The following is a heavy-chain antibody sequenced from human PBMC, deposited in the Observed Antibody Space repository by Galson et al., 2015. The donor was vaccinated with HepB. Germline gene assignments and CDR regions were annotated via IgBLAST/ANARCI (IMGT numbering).Heavy chain of an antibody. V-gene: IGHV3-30*04. CDR3: ARAYSGYHSSDY. CDR1: GFTFSRYA. CDR2: ISYDGNNE. Sequence: SLRLSCAASGFTFSRYAMHWVRQAPGKGLEWAAVISYDGNNEYYADSVKGRFTISRDNSKNTLYLQMNSLRAEDTAVYYRARAYSGYHSSDYWGQGTLVTVSS. J-gene: IGHJ4*02. D-gene: IGHD5-12*01.